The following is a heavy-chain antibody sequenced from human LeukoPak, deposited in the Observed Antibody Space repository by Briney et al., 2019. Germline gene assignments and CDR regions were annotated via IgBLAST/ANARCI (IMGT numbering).Heavy chain of an antibody. V-gene: IGHV4-31*03. D-gene: IGHD3-10*01. Sequence: KPSETLSLTCTVSGASISRGGDHWSCIRQQPGKGLECIGYIYYSGSTHYNPSLKSRVTISVDTSKNQFSLRLTSVTAADTAVYSCARGPIVAFGELSPPDVWRQGTTVTVSS. CDR3: ARGPIVAFGELSPPDV. CDR2: IYYSGST. CDR1: GASISRGGDH. J-gene: IGHJ6*02.